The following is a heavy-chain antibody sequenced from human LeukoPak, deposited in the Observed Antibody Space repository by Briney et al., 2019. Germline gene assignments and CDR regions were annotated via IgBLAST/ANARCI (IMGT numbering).Heavy chain of an antibody. V-gene: IGHV3-48*03. Sequence: PGGSLRLSCAASGYMFSSYEMKWARQAPGKGLEWVSHISSSGIIMYYADSVKGRFTISRDNAKNSLYLQMNSLRAEDTAVYYCASEWLRFGRYFDYWGQGTRVTVSS. J-gene: IGHJ4*02. D-gene: IGHD5-12*01. CDR3: ASEWLRFGRYFDY. CDR1: GYMFSSYE. CDR2: ISSSGIIM.